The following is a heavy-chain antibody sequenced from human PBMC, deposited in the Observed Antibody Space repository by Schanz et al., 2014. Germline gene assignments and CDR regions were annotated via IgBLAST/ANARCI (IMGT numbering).Heavy chain of an antibody. J-gene: IGHJ4*02. D-gene: IGHD1-26*01. CDR3: ARDHTTESYYSAGPPSDY. CDR2: IWYDGSNK. Sequence: ESGGTLVRPGGSLRLSCAASGFTFSTYAMAWVRQAPGKGLEWVAVIWYDGSNKYYADSVKGRFTISRDNSKNTLFLQMNSLRAEDTAVYYCARDHTTESYYSAGPPSDYWGQGTLLTVSS. V-gene: IGHV3-33*08. CDR1: GFTFSTYA.